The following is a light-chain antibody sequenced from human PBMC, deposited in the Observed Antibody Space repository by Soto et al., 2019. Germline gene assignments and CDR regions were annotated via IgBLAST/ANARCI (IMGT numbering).Light chain of an antibody. V-gene: IGKV1-33*01. J-gene: IGKJ3*01. CDR2: DAS. Sequence: DIPMTQSPSSLSASVGDRVTITCQASQDISNFLNWYQQKPGKAPELLIYDASNLETGVPSRFSGSGSGTDFTFTISSLQPEDVATYYCQHHDNLPRFTFGPGTKVDLK. CDR3: QHHDNLPRFT. CDR1: QDISNF.